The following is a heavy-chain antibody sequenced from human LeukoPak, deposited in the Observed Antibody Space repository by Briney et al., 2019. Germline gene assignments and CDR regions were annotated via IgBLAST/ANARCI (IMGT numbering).Heavy chain of an antibody. V-gene: IGHV4-34*01. CDR3: ARVSGYYGMDV. CDR2: INHSGST. J-gene: IGHJ6*02. D-gene: IGHD3-10*01. Sequence: SETLSLTCAVYGGSFSGYYWSWIRQPPGKGLEWIGEINHSGSTNHNPSLKSRVTISVDTSKNQFSLKLSSVTAADTAVYYCARVSGYYGMDVWGQGTTVTVSS. CDR1: GGSFSGYY.